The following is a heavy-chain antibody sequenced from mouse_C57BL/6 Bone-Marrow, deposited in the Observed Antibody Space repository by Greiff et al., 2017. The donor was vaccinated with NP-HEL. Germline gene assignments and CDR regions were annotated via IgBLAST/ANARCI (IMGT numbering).Heavy chain of an antibody. CDR3: AKEAGGFAY. CDR2: IWGGGST. V-gene: IGHV2-9*01. J-gene: IGHJ3*01. Sequence: VQRVESGPGLVAPSQSLSITCTVSGFSLTSYGVAWVRQPPGKGLEWLGVIWGGGSTNYNSALMSRLSISKDNSTTQVFLKMNRLQTDDTAMYYCAKEAGGFAYWGQGTLVTVSA. CDR1: GFSLTSYG.